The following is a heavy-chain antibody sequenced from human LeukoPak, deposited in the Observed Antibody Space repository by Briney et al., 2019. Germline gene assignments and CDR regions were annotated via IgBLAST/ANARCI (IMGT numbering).Heavy chain of an antibody. CDR1: GFTFSNYG. CDR2: ISSGGSI. Sequence: GGSLRLSCAASGFTFSNYGMSWVRQAPGKGLEWVSTISSGGSISYADSVKGRFTISRDNSKNTLYLIMNTLRAEDTAVYYCAKYYGSGNYYHPDYWGQGTLVTVSS. D-gene: IGHD3-10*01. V-gene: IGHV3-23*01. CDR3: AKYYGSGNYYHPDY. J-gene: IGHJ4*02.